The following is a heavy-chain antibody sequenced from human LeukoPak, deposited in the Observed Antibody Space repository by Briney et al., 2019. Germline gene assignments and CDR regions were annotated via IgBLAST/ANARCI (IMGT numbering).Heavy chain of an antibody. V-gene: IGHV1-2*02. CDR2: INPNSGGT. Sequence: ASVKVSCKASGYTFTGYYMHWVRQAPGQGLEWMGWINPNSGGTNYAQKFQGRVTMTRDTYISTAYMELSRLRSDDTAVYYCARDRVAVAGTMSAFWGQGTLVTVSS. CDR3: ARDRVAVAGTMSAF. D-gene: IGHD6-19*01. J-gene: IGHJ4*02. CDR1: GYTFTGYY.